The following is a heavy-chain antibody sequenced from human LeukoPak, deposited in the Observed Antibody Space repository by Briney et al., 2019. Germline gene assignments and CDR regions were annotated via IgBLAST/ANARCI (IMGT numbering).Heavy chain of an antibody. CDR2: ISGSGDST. CDR1: GFTFSNYV. V-gene: IGHV3-23*01. D-gene: IGHD1-26*01. J-gene: IGHJ4*02. Sequence: GGSLRLSCAASGFTFSNYVMSWVRQAPGKGLEWVSGISGSGDSTYYADSVKGRFTISRDNSKNTLYLQMNSLRVEDTAVYYCARWDHGAPLGYWGQGTLVTVSS. CDR3: ARWDHGAPLGY.